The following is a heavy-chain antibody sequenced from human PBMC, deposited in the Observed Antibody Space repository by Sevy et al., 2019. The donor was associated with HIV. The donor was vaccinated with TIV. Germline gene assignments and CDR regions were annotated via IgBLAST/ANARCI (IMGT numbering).Heavy chain of an antibody. V-gene: IGHV1-69*13. CDR1: GDTFSSYA. D-gene: IGHD3-3*01. CDR3: ARDRRLEVTPPYYYHMDV. J-gene: IGHJ6*03. CDR2: IIPIFGTA. Sequence: ASVKVSCKASGDTFSSYAISWVRQAPGQGLEWMGRIIPIFGTANYAQKFQGRVTITADESTSTAYMELRSLRSADTAVYYCARDRRLEVTPPYYYHMDVWGKGTTVTVPS.